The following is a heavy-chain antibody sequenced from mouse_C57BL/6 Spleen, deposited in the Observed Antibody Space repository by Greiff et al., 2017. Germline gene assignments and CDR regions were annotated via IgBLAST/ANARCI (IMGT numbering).Heavy chain of an antibody. V-gene: IGHV1-26*01. CDR2: INPNNGGT. Sequence: EVQLQQSGPELVKPGASVKISCKASGYTFTDYYMNWVKQSHGKSLEWIGDINPNNGGTSYNQKFKGKATLTVDKSSSTAYMQLSSLTTEDSAIYYCARRGGSSSWFAYWGQGTLVTVSA. J-gene: IGHJ3*01. CDR3: ARRGGSSSWFAY. CDR1: GYTFTDYY. D-gene: IGHD1-1*01.